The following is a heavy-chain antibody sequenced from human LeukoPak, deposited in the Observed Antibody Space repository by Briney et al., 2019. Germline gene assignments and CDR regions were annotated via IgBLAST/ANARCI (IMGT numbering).Heavy chain of an antibody. V-gene: IGHV4-59*11. Sequence: PSETLSLTCTVSGGSISSHYWSWIRQPPGKGLEWIGHIYYSGTTNYSPSLKGRVTMSVDLSKHQFSLKLSSLTAADTAVYFCARSYYDSSAWFDPGAREPWSPSPQ. CDR3: ARSYYDSSAWFDP. J-gene: IGHJ5*02. CDR1: GGSISSHY. D-gene: IGHD3-22*01. CDR2: IYYSGTT.